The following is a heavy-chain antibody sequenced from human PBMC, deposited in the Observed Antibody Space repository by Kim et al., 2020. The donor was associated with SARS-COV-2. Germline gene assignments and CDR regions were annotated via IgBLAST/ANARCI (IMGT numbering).Heavy chain of an antibody. D-gene: IGHD3-10*01. CDR1: GFTFSNAW. CDR2: IKSKTDGGTT. Sequence: GGSLRLSCAASGFTFSNAWMSWVRQAPGKGLEWVGRIKSKTDGGTTDYAAPVKGRFTIPRDDSKNTLYLQMNSLKTEDTAVYYCTTKDRLLWFGDGAFDIWGQGTMVTVSS. CDR3: TTKDRLLWFGDGAFDI. J-gene: IGHJ3*02. V-gene: IGHV3-15*01.